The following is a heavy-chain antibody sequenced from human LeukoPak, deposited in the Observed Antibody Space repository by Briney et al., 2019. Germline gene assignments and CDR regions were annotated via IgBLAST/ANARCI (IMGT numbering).Heavy chain of an antibody. D-gene: IGHD3-16*01. Sequence: PSGTLSLTCAVSGGSISSSNWWSWVRQPPGKGLEWIGEIYHSGGTNYNPSLKSRVTISVDTSKNQFSLKLSSVTAADTAVYYCALLERDYVWGSYQDYWGQGTLVTVSS. CDR2: IYHSGGT. J-gene: IGHJ4*02. CDR1: GGSISSSNW. V-gene: IGHV4-4*02. CDR3: ALLERDYVWGSYQDY.